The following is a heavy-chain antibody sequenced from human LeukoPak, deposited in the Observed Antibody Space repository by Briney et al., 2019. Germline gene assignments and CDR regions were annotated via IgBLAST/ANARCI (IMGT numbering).Heavy chain of an antibody. V-gene: IGHV3-23*01. Sequence: GGSLRLSCAASGFAFSSYAMSWVRQAPGKGLEWASAISGSGGSTYYADSVKGRFTISRDNSKNTLYLQMNSLRAEDTAVYYCAKGSYSSSWYGRYFDLWGRGTLVTVSS. CDR1: GFAFSSYA. CDR3: AKGSYSSSWYGRYFDL. J-gene: IGHJ2*01. CDR2: ISGSGGST. D-gene: IGHD6-13*01.